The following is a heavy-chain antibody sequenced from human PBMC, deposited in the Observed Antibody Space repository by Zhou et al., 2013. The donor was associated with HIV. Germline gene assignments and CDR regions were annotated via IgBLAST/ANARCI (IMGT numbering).Heavy chain of an antibody. CDR1: GYTFTSYG. J-gene: IGHJ4*02. CDR2: ISAYNGNT. V-gene: IGHV1-18*01. D-gene: IGHD2-15*01. Sequence: QVQLVQSGAEVKKPGASVKVSCKASGYTFTSYGISWVRQAPGQGLEWMGWISAYNGNTNYAQMLQGRVTMTTDTSTNTAYMELSSLRSEDTALYYCARSYYAGSSAYFDYWGQGTLVTVSS. CDR3: ARSYYAGSSAYFDY.